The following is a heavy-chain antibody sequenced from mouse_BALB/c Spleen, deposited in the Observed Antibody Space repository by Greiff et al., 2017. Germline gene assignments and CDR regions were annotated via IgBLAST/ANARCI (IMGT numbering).Heavy chain of an antibody. J-gene: IGHJ4*01. Sequence: EVMLVESGGGLVKPGGSLKLSCAASGFTFSSYAMSWVRQTPEKRLEWVASISSGGSTYYPYSVKGRFTISRDNARNILYLQMSSLRSEDTAMYYCARGDYPYAMDYWGQGTSVTVSS. V-gene: IGHV5-6-5*01. CDR2: ISSGGST. CDR1: GFTFSSYA. CDR3: ARGDYPYAMDY. D-gene: IGHD2-4*01.